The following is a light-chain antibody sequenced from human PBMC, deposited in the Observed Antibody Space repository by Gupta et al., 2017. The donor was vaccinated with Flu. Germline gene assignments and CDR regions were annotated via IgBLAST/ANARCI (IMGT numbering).Light chain of an antibody. CDR2: KAS. V-gene: IGKV1-5*03. CDR1: QSISSW. Sequence: DIQMTQSPSTLSASVGDRVTITCRASQSISSWLAWYQQKPRKAPKLLIYKASSLESGVPSRFSGSGSGTEFTLTISSLQPDDFATYYCQQYNSYSALTFGGGTKVEIK. CDR3: QQYNSYSALT. J-gene: IGKJ4*01.